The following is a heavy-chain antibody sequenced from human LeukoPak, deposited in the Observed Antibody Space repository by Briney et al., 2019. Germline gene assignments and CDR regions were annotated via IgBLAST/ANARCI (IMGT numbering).Heavy chain of an antibody. J-gene: IGHJ4*02. V-gene: IGHV4-39*01. CDR1: GGSISSSSYY. Sequence: PSETLSLTCTVSGGSISSSSYYWGWIRQPPGKGLEWIGSIYYSGSTYYNPSLKSRITISVDTSKNQFSLKLSSVTAADTAVYYCARHDLEFGYSSSWGQGTLVTVSS. D-gene: IGHD6-13*01. CDR2: IYYSGST. CDR3: ARHDLEFGYSSS.